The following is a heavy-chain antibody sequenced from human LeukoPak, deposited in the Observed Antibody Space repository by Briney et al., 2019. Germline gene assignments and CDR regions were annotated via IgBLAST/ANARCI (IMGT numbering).Heavy chain of an antibody. CDR1: GYTFTDYY. D-gene: IGHD5-12*01. CDR3: ARDRRSLEWLPPKYNWSDP. Sequence: ASVKVSCKASGYTFTDYYMHWVRQAPGQGLEWMGWINPNSGGTNYAQKFQGRVTMTRDTSISTAYMELSRLRSDDTAVYYCARDRRSLEWLPPKYNWSDPWGQGTLVTVSS. J-gene: IGHJ5*02. V-gene: IGHV1-2*02. CDR2: INPNSGGT.